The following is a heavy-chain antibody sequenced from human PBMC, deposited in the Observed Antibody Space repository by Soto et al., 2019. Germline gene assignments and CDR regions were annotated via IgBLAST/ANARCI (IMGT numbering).Heavy chain of an antibody. J-gene: IGHJ4*02. Sequence: EVQLLESGGGLVQPGGSLRLSCAASGFTFSSYAMSWVRQAPGKGLEWVSAISGSGGSTYYADSVKGRFTISRDNSKYTLYLQMNSLRAADTAVYYCAKDIGASSDLHGGLYWGQGTLVTVSS. V-gene: IGHV3-23*01. CDR2: ISGSGGST. CDR3: AKDIGASSDLHGGLY. CDR1: GFTFSSYA. D-gene: IGHD6-19*01.